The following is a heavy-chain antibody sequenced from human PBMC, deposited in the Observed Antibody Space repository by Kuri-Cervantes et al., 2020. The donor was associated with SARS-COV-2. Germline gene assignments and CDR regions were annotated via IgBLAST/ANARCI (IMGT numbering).Heavy chain of an antibody. CDR2: ISDDGKKR. V-gene: IGHV3-30*04. D-gene: IGHD7-27*01. J-gene: IGHJ3*02. Sequence: GGSLRLSCAGSGFTFSRYAIHCVRQAPGKGLEWVAVISDDGKKRYYADSVKGRFTISRDNSQSTLYLQMNSLRTEDTAVYYCAREKLGSDAFDIWGQGTMVTVSS. CDR1: GFTFSRYA. CDR3: AREKLGSDAFDI.